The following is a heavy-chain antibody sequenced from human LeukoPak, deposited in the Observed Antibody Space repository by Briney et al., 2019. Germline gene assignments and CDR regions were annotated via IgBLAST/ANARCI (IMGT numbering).Heavy chain of an antibody. Sequence: GGSLRLSRAASGFTFSSYWMSWVRQAPGKGLEWVANIKQGGSEKYYVDSVKGRFTISRDNAKNSLYLQMNSLRAEDTAVYYCARDTEDGFFDYWGQGTLVTVSS. V-gene: IGHV3-7*03. J-gene: IGHJ4*02. CDR2: IKQGGSEK. CDR1: GFTFSSYW. CDR3: ARDTEDGFFDY. D-gene: IGHD5-24*01.